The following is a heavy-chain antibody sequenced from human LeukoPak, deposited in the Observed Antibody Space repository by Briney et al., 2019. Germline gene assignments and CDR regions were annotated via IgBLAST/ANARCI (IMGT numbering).Heavy chain of an antibody. D-gene: IGHD6-25*01. J-gene: IGHJ6*03. CDR1: GFTFSSYD. CDR2: IRYDGSKE. Sequence: PGGSLRLSCAASGFTFSSYDMHWVRQAPGKGLEWMALIRYDGSKEYYAYSVKGRFTISRDNSKNTLYLQMNSLIHEDTAVYYCAKSGYQVLHYYMDVWGKGTMVT. V-gene: IGHV3-30*02. CDR3: AKSGYQVLHYYMDV.